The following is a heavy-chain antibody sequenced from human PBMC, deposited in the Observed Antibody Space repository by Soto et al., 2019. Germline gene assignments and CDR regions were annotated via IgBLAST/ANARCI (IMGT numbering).Heavy chain of an antibody. CDR1: GYTFASYG. CDR2: ISFYNDNT. CDR3: ATGDVIRIETADY. Sequence: QVPLVQSGAEVKKPGASVKVSCKASGYTFASYGITWVRQAPGQGLEWMGWISFYNDNTNYAQKLQGRVTMTTDTSTNTVYMELRSLRSDDTAVYYCATGDVIRIETADYWGQGTMVTVSS. J-gene: IGHJ4*02. V-gene: IGHV1-18*01.